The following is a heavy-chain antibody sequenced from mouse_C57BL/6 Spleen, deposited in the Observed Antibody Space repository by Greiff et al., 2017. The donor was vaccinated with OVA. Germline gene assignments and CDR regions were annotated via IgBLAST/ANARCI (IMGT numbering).Heavy chain of an antibody. V-gene: IGHV1-55*01. Sequence: VQLQQPGAELVKPGASVKMSCKASGYTFTSYWITWVKQRPGQGLEWIGDIYPGSGSTNYNEKFKSKATLTVDTSSSTAYMQLSSLTSEDSAVYYCARGGSNYDLYYCDYWGQGTTLTVSS. CDR3: ARGGSNYDLYYCDY. CDR1: GYTFTSYW. D-gene: IGHD2-5*01. J-gene: IGHJ2*01. CDR2: IYPGSGST.